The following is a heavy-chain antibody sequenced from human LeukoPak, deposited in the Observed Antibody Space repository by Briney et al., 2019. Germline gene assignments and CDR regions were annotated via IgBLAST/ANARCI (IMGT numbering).Heavy chain of an antibody. V-gene: IGHV3-43*01. CDR2: ITWDGSTT. CDR3: IKGMTYSHYTYSMDV. D-gene: IGHD2-21*01. Sequence: GGSLRLSCAASGFTFDDYTMHWVRQAPGKGLEWVSLITWDGSTTHYADSVKGRFTISRDNSENSLSLQMNSLRTEDTALYYCIKGMTYSHYTYSMDVWGKGTTVTVSS. J-gene: IGHJ6*03. CDR1: GFTFDDYT.